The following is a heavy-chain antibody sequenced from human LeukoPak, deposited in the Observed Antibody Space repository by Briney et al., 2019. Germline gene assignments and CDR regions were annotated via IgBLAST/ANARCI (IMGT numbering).Heavy chain of an antibody. CDR1: GFTFSTYA. CDR3: ARVLGDYAAFDI. Sequence: GGSLRLSCAASGFTFSTYAMTWLRQAPGKRLEWVSVIYSGGSTYYADSVKGRFTISRDNSKNTLYLQMNSLRAEDTAVYYCARVLGDYAAFDIWGQGTMVTVSS. CDR2: IYSGGST. V-gene: IGHV3-66*01. J-gene: IGHJ3*02. D-gene: IGHD4-17*01.